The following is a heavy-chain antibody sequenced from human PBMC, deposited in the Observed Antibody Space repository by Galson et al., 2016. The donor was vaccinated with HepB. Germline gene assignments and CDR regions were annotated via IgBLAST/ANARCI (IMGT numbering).Heavy chain of an antibody. CDR2: INPNDDKT. CDR3: ARRKNFYDCFDY. CDR1: GYTFTSHD. Sequence: SVKVSCKASGYTFTSHDIAWVRQAPGQGLEWLGWINPNDDKTKNAHKVQDRVTMTTDRSTGTAYMELRSLTSDDTAVYYCARRKNFYDCFDYWGQGTLVTVSS. V-gene: IGHV1-18*04. J-gene: IGHJ4*02. D-gene: IGHD2/OR15-2a*01.